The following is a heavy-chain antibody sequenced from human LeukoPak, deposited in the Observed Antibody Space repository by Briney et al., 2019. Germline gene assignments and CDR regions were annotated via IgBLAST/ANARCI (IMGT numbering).Heavy chain of an antibody. Sequence: PGGSLRLSCAASGFTFRDYDMTWIRQAPGKGLEWVANIKEDGSEKYYVDSVKGRFTISRDNAKNSLSLQVNSLSAEDTAVYYCARSPTTVTTIDYWGQGTLVTVSS. V-gene: IGHV3-7*01. J-gene: IGHJ4*02. CDR1: GFTFRDYD. D-gene: IGHD4-17*01. CDR2: IKEDGSEK. CDR3: ARSPTTVTTIDY.